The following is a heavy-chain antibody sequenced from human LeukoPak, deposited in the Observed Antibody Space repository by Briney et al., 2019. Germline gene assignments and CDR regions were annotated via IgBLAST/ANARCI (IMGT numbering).Heavy chain of an antibody. CDR2: IEKNGSGK. J-gene: IGHJ5*02. CDR3: TTDRWYSADH. D-gene: IGHD2-15*01. Sequence: GGSLRLSCTVSGFIFSDSWMAWVRQAPGKGLEWVAIIEKNGSGKNYVDSVKGRFIISRDNAKNSLFLQMDSLKVEDTAIYYCTTDRWYSADHWGQGTLVTVSS. CDR1: GFIFSDSW. V-gene: IGHV3-7*03.